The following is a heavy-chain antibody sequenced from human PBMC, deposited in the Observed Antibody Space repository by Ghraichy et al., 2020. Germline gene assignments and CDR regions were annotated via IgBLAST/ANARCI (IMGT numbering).Heavy chain of an antibody. J-gene: IGHJ4*02. CDR1: GFTFSNYA. D-gene: IGHD6-13*01. V-gene: IGHV3-30*04. CDR3: ARGGGSSSWITNWFDY. CDR2: ISYLGSNR. Sequence: LSLTCAASGFTFSNYAMHWVRQAPGKGLEWVAVISYLGSNRYSADSVKGRFTISRDNSKNTLYVQMNSLRAEDMAVYYCARGGGSSSWITNWFDYWGQGTLVTVSS.